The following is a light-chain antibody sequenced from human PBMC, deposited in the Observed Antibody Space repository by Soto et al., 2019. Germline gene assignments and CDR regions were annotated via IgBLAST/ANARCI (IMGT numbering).Light chain of an antibody. Sequence: EIVLTQSPGTLSFSPGEIATLSCRASQSVSSSYLAWYQQKPGQAPRLLIYGASSRATGIPDRFSGSGSGTDFTLTISRLEPEDFAVYYCQQYGSSPSFGQGTKVDIK. J-gene: IGKJ1*01. CDR2: GAS. CDR3: QQYGSSPS. CDR1: QSVSSSY. V-gene: IGKV3-20*01.